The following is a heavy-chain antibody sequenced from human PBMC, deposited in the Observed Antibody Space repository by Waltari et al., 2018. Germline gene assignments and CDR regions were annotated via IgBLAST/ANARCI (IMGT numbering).Heavy chain of an antibody. CDR3: TRVQWLVRGAFDI. CDR1: GFTFSSYA. D-gene: IGHD6-19*01. J-gene: IGHJ3*02. CDR2: ISYDGSNK. V-gene: IGHV3-30-3*01. Sequence: QVQLVESGGGVVQPGRSLRLSCAASGFTFSSYAMYWVRQAPGKGLEWVAVISYDGSNKYYADSVKGRFTISRDNSKNTLYLQMNSLRAEDTAVYYCTRVQWLVRGAFDIWGQGTMVTVSS.